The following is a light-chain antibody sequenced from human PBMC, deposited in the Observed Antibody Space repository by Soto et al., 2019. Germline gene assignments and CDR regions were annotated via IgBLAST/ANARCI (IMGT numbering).Light chain of an antibody. Sequence: QSALTQPASVSGSPGQSITISCTGASSDVGNCNCVSWYQQHPGKAPKLMIYEVSNRPSGVSDRFSVSKAGNTASLTISGLQAEDEADYYCSSFTTSSTWVFGGGTKLTVL. CDR2: EVS. CDR1: SSDVGNCNC. J-gene: IGLJ3*02. V-gene: IGLV2-14*01. CDR3: SSFTTSSTWV.